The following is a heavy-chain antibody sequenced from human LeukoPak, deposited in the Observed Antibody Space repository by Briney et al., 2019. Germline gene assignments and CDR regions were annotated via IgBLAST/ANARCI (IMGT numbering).Heavy chain of an antibody. CDR2: ITNSGG. J-gene: IGHJ4*02. CDR3: AICRYGHLIDYDLYSLWGGFDH. V-gene: IGHV4-59*01. D-gene: IGHD3-16*01. CDR1: TLSITLYY. Sequence: SQSLSLTCTVYTLSITLYYWTWIRQSPKKGLEWIGDITNSGGNYKPSLSSRLTISTDTSKNHFSLRLTSVSAADTAVYYCAICRYGHLIDYDLYSLWGGFDHWGQGILVTVSS.